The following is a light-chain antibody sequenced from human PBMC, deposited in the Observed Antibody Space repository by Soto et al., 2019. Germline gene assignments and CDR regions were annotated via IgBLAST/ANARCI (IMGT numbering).Light chain of an antibody. V-gene: IGLV1-44*01. CDR1: SSNIGTYT. CDR3: ASWDDNLNGGV. CDR2: TDY. J-gene: IGLJ3*02. Sequence: QSVLTQPPSASGTPGQRVTISCSGTSSNIGTYTVNWYQQLPGTAPKLLIYTDYQRPSGVPDRFSGSKSGTSASLAINGLHSEDDADYCCASWDDNLNGGVFGGGTKVTVL.